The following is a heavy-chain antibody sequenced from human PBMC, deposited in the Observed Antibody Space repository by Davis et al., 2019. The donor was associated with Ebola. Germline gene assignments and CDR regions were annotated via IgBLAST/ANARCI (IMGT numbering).Heavy chain of an antibody. CDR1: DGSISSHY. J-gene: IGHJ4*02. CDR3: ARVGRGAY. V-gene: IGHV4-59*11. CDR2: IYDSGRT. Sequence: PSETLSLTCSFSDGSISSHYWNWIRQPPGKGLEWVGIIYDSGRTNYNPSLKSRVTISADTSKNQFSLNLRSVTAADTAVDYRARVGRGAYWGQGTMVTVSS.